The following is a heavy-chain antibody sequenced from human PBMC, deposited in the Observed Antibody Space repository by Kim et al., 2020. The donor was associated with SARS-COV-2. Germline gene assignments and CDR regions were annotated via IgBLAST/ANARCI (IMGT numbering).Heavy chain of an antibody. CDR1: GYSFTSYW. V-gene: IGHV5-51*01. J-gene: IGHJ5*02. CDR2: IYPGDSDT. Sequence: GESLKISCKGSGYSFTSYWIGWVRQMPGKGLEWMGIIYPGDSDTRYSPSFQGQVTISADKSISTAYLQWSSLKASDTAMYYCARHVPGPDSSGWYTGFDPWGQRTLVTVPS. CDR3: ARHVPGPDSSGWYTGFDP. D-gene: IGHD6-19*01.